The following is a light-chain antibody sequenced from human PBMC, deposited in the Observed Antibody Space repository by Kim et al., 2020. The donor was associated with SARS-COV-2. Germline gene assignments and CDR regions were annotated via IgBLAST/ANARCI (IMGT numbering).Light chain of an antibody. CDR1: ALPKQY. CDR2: KDS. J-gene: IGLJ3*02. V-gene: IGLV3-25*03. CDR3: QSADSSGTWV. Sequence: VSPGQTARITCAGDALPKQYAYWYQQKPGQAPVLVIYKDSERPSGIPERFSGSSSGTTVTLTISGVQAEDEADYYCQSADSSGTWVFGGGTQLTVL.